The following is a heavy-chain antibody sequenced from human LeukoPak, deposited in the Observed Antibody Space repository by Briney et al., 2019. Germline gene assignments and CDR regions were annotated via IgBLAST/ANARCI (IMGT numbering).Heavy chain of an antibody. CDR2: IYTSGST. J-gene: IGHJ4*02. CDR3: ACVQHYGDYYFDY. V-gene: IGHV4-61*02. Sequence: SQTLSLTCTVSGGSISSGSYYWSWIRQPAGKGLEWIGRIYTSGSTNYNPSLKSRVTISVDTSKNQFSLKLSSVTAADTAVYYCACVQHYGDYYFDYSGQGTLVTVSS. D-gene: IGHD4-17*01. CDR1: GGSISSGSYY.